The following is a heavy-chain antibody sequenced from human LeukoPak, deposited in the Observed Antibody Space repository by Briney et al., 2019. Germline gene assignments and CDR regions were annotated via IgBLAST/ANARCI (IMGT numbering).Heavy chain of an antibody. D-gene: IGHD2-15*01. V-gene: IGHV6-1*01. Sequence: SQTLSLTCAISGDSVSSNSAAWNWIRQSPSRGLEWLGRTYYRSKWYNDYAVSVKSRITINPDTSKNQFSLQLNSVTPEDTAVYSCARATVVVPTGGYYYYYGMDVWGQGTTVTVSS. J-gene: IGHJ6*02. CDR1: GDSVSSNSAA. CDR3: ARATVVVPTGGYYYYYGMDV. CDR2: TYYRSKWYN.